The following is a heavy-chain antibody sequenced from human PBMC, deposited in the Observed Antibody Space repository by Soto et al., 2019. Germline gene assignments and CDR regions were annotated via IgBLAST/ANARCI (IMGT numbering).Heavy chain of an antibody. D-gene: IGHD3-10*01. V-gene: IGHV4-31*03. CDR2: IYYSGST. CDR3: ARAASKSRARTMVRGVTIRMDG. Sequence: SEPLSLTCTVSGGSISSGGYYWSWIRQHPGKGLEWIGYIYYSGSTYYNPSLKSRVTISVDTSKNQFSLKLSSVTAADTAVYYCARAASKSRARTMVRGVTIRMDGWGNGNTVTVS. CDR1: GGSISSGGYY. J-gene: IGHJ6*03.